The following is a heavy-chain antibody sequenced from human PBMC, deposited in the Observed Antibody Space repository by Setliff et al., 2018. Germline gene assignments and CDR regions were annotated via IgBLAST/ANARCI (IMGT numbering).Heavy chain of an antibody. Sequence: SETLSLTCTVSGASISNYFWTWIRQPAGSGLEYIGRLYPDGSTNYNPSLRSRVAISVDKSENQLSLNLTSVTAADTAVYYCARQGGAVEYGENARVFDSWGQGILVTVSS. CDR2: LYPDGST. CDR3: ARQGGAVEYGENARVFDS. V-gene: IGHV4-4*07. CDR1: GASISNYF. D-gene: IGHD1-1*01. J-gene: IGHJ4*02.